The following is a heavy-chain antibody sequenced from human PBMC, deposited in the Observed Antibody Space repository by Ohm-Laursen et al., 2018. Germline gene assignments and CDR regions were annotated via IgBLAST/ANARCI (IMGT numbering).Heavy chain of an antibody. CDR1: GGSVSSHS. Sequence: SETLSLTCTVSGGSVSSHSCSWIRQPPGKGLEWIGYIHNSGSTNYNPSLKSRVTISVDTSKNQFSLNLRSVTTADTAVYYCASGHNYGYDNYYYGMDVWGQGATVTVSS. J-gene: IGHJ6*02. D-gene: IGHD3-16*01. CDR2: IHNSGST. V-gene: IGHV4-59*02. CDR3: ASGHNYGYDNYYYGMDV.